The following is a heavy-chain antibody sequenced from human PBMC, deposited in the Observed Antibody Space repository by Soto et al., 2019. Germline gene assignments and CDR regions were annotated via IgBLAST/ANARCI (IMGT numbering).Heavy chain of an antibody. D-gene: IGHD3-10*01. CDR3: AKGGGFGTGAYYNVAY. J-gene: IGHJ4*02. V-gene: IGHV3-23*01. CDR1: GFSFSSYA. CDR2: TTDDGGRT. Sequence: EVQLLESGGGLVEPGGSLRLSCTASGFSFSSYAMTWVRQAPGKGLEWVSSTTDDGGRTFYADSVKGRFTISRDNSNNGLYLEMSSRRAEDKALYYWAKGGGFGTGAYYNVAYWGQGTLVTVSS.